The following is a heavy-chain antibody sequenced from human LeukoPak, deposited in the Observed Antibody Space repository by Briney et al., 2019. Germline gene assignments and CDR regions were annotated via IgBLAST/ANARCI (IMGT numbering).Heavy chain of an antibody. CDR3: ALYSSSIYYMDV. CDR1: GYTFTGYY. V-gene: IGHV1-2*02. J-gene: IGHJ6*03. Sequence: ASVKVSCKASGYTFTGYYMHWVRQAPGQGLEWMGWINPNSGGTNYAQKFQGRVTMTRDTSISTAYMELSRLRSDDTAVYYCALYSSSIYYMDVWGKGTTVTVSS. CDR2: INPNSGGT. D-gene: IGHD6-19*01.